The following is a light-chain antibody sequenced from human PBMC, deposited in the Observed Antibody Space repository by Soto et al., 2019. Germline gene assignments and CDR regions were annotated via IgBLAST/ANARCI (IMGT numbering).Light chain of an antibody. CDR1: QTISSS. Sequence: DIQMTQSPSSVSASVGDRVTISCRASQTISSSLAWYQQKPGQAPKLLIYAASKLQIGVPARFRGSGSATDFTLTISSLQPEDFATYYCQQANSFPPTFGQGTRLDIQ. CDR2: AAS. J-gene: IGKJ5*01. V-gene: IGKV1-12*01. CDR3: QQANSFPPT.